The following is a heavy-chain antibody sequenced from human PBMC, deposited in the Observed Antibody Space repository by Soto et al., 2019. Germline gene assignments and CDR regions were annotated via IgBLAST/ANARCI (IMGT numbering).Heavy chain of an antibody. J-gene: IGHJ4*02. Sequence: EVHLVESGGGLVQPGGSLRLSCAASGFTFSNYWMHWVRQVPGKGLVWVSHLNSDGGSTTYADSVKGRFTISRDNAKNTLYLQMNSLRVEATAVYYCARDGVGWGPDFDNWGQGTLVTVSS. V-gene: IGHV3-74*03. D-gene: IGHD6-19*01. CDR2: LNSDGGST. CDR3: ARDGVGWGPDFDN. CDR1: GFTFSNYW.